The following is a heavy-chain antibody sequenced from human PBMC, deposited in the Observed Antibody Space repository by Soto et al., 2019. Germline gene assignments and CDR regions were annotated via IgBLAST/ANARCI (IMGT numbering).Heavy chain of an antibody. Sequence: EVQLLESGGGLVQPGGSLRLSCAASGFTGSSYAMKWVRQAPGKGLEWVSTISGSGGGTYYAESVKGRFTISRDNSKNTVSLQMNSLRAEDTAVYYCAKAILTGLNRSPSDYSGQGTLVTVSS. CDR1: GFTGSSYA. J-gene: IGHJ4*02. CDR3: AKAILTGLNRSPSDY. CDR2: ISGSGGGT. D-gene: IGHD3-9*01. V-gene: IGHV3-23*01.